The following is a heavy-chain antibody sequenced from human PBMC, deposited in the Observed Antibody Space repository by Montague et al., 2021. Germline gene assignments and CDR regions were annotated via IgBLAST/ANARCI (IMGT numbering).Heavy chain of an antibody. Sequence: SETLSLTCTVSGGSISSSSYYWGWIRQPPGKGLEWIGSIYYSGSTYYNPSLKSRVTISVDTSKNQFSLKLSSVTAADTAVYYCASSSTGGWLQSYFDYWGQGTLVTVSS. V-gene: IGHV4-39*01. CDR1: GGSISSSSYY. CDR3: ASSSTGGWLQSYFDY. J-gene: IGHJ4*02. CDR2: IYYSGST. D-gene: IGHD5-24*01.